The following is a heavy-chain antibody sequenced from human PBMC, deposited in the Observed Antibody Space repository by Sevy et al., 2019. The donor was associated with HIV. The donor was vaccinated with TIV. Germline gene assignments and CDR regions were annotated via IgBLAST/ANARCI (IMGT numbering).Heavy chain of an antibody. D-gene: IGHD3-10*01. CDR1: GGSISNPDYN. CDR3: ARVSGPFGGLDP. J-gene: IGHJ5*02. Sequence: SETLSLTCTVSGGSISNPDYNWSWIRQSPGKGLEWLGYIYYSGNTYYSPSLRSPISISIDTSKNQFSLKQMSVTAAETAVYCCARVSGPFGGLDPWGQGALVTVSS. V-gene: IGHV4-30-4*01. CDR2: IYYSGNT.